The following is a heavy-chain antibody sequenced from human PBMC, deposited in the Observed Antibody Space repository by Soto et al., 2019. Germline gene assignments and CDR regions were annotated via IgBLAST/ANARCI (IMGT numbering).Heavy chain of an antibody. CDR2: IIPTFGTT. CDR1: GGNFSSHG. D-gene: IGHD6-13*01. CDR3: ATASDSTWYNWLDP. Sequence: QVQVVQSGAEVKKPGSSVKVSCKAAGGNFSSHGIRWVRQAPGQGLEFMGGIIPTFGTTNYAHKFRDRVTITADESTRTAYLALSGLRSEDTAIYYCATASDSTWYNWLDPWGQGPLVTVSA. V-gene: IGHV1-69*01. J-gene: IGHJ5*02.